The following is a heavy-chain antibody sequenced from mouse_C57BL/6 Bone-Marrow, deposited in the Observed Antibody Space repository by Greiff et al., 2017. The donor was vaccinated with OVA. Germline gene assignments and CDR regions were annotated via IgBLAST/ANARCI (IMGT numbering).Heavy chain of an antibody. CDR1: GYTFTDYY. V-gene: IGHV1-76*01. CDR2: IYPGSGNT. J-gene: IGHJ2*01. D-gene: IGHD1-1*01. CDR3: ARRGGLLLRSY. Sequence: VQLQQSGAELVRPGASVKLSCKASGYTFTDYYINWVKQRPGQGLEWIARIYPGSGNTYYNEKFKGKATLTAEKSSSTAYMQLSSLTSEDTAVYFCARRGGLLLRSYWGQGTTLTVSS.